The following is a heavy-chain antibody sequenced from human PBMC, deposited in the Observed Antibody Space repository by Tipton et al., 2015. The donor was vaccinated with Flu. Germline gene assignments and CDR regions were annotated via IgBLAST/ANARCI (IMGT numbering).Heavy chain of an antibody. Sequence: SLRLSCAASGFTFSTYNMYWVRQAPGKGLEWVALISSDGDNKSYADSVKGRFTISRDNSESTVYLQMNSLRAEDTAVFYCARVFPCVDASGSLACDYLDSWGQGTLGTVSS. CDR3: ARVFPCVDASGSLACDYLDS. D-gene: IGHD3-10*01. J-gene: IGHJ4*02. CDR1: GFTFSTYN. V-gene: IGHV3-30*04. CDR2: ISSDGDNK.